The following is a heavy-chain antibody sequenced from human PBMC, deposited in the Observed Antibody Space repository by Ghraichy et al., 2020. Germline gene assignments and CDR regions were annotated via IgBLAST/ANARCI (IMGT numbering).Heavy chain of an antibody. D-gene: IGHD6-13*01. CDR3: ARDPRPYSSSWYQEHYFDY. CDR2: ISAYNGNT. J-gene: IGHJ4*02. CDR1: GYTFTSYG. Sequence: ASVKVSCKASGYTFTSYGISWVRQAPGQGLEWMGWISAYNGNTNYAQKLQGRVTMTTDTSTSTAYMELRSLRSDDTAVYYCARDPRPYSSSWYQEHYFDYWGQGTLVTVSS. V-gene: IGHV1-18*01.